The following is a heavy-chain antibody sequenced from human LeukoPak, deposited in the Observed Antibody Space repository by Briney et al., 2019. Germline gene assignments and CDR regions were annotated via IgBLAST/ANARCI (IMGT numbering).Heavy chain of an antibody. CDR2: VNHSGST. CDR3: ARGAARYYYYMDV. D-gene: IGHD6-6*01. Sequence: EPSETLSLTCTVYGGSFSGYYWSWIRQPPGKGLQWIGEVNHSGSTNYNPSLKSRVTISVDTSKNQFSLKLSSVTAADTAVYYCARGAARYYYYMDVWGKRTMVTVSS. V-gene: IGHV4-34*01. J-gene: IGHJ6*03. CDR1: GGSFSGYY.